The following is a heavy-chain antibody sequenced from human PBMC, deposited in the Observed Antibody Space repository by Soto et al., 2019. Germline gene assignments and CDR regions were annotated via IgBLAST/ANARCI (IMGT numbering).Heavy chain of an antibody. CDR3: ARAQRGAYQLPHYYMDV. J-gene: IGHJ6*03. CDR1: DATISDLY. CDR2: INHSGST. D-gene: IGHD2-2*01. V-gene: IGHV4-34*01. Sequence: SETQSHPCTFVDATISDLYWRCIRQPPGKGLEWIGEINHSGSTNYNPPLKSRVTISVDTSKNQFSLKLSSVTAADTAVYYCARAQRGAYQLPHYYMDVWGKGTTVTVFS.